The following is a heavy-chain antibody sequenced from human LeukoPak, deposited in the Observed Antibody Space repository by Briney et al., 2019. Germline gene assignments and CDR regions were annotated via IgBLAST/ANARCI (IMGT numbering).Heavy chain of an antibody. CDR2: MSYDGSKE. CDR3: LVWKHVFDR. D-gene: IGHD5/OR15-5a*01. CDR1: GFTFSSYG. Sequence: GGSLGLSCAASGFTFSSYGMHWVRQAPGKGLEWVAVMSYDGSKEYYADSVKGRFTISRDNSKNTLYLQMNSLRVEDTAVYYCLVWKHVFDRWGQGTLVTVSS. V-gene: IGHV3-30*03. J-gene: IGHJ5*02.